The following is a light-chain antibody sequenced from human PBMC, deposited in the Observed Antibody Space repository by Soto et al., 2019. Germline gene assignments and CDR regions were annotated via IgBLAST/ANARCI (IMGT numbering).Light chain of an antibody. CDR1: QSVSCSL. V-gene: IGKV3-20*01. CDR3: QQYGALPWT. CDR2: VAS. J-gene: IGKJ1*01. Sequence: EIVLTQFPGPLSLSPGDRATLSCRASQSVSCSLLAWYQQKPGQAPSLLISVASNRAPGIPDRFSGRGSGTDFPLPISRLEPEDFAVYHCQQYGALPWTFGQGTKVAIQ.